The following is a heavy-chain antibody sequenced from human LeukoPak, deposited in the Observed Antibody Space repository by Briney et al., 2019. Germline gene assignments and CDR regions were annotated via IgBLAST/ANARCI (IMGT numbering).Heavy chain of an antibody. CDR2: IKQDGSEK. CDR3: AGVSGENWFDP. CDR1: GFTFSSYW. D-gene: IGHD3-10*01. V-gene: IGHV3-7*01. J-gene: IGHJ5*02. Sequence: GGSLRLSCAASGFTFSSYWMSWVRQAPGKGLEWVANIKQDGSEKYYVDSVKGRFTISRDNAKNSLYPQMNSLRAEDTAVYYCAGVSGENWFDPWGQGTLVTVSS.